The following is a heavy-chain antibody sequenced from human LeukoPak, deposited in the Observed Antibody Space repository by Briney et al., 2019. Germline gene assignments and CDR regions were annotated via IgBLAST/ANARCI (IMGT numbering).Heavy chain of an antibody. CDR2: IKKDGSEK. D-gene: IGHD2-21*02. V-gene: IGHV3-7*01. Sequence: PGGSLRLSCAASAFPFSSYGMHWVRQAPGKGLEWVANIKKDGSEKYYVDSVKDRFTISRDNAQNSLYLQMSGLRAEDTAVYYCARDPYCGGDCYQGGFGAFDIWGQGTVVTVSS. J-gene: IGHJ3*02. CDR1: AFPFSSYG. CDR3: ARDPYCGGDCYQGGFGAFDI.